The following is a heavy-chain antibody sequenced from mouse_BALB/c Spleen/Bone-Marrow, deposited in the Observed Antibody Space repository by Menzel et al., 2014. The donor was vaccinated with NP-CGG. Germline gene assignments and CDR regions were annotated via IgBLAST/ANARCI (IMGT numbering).Heavy chain of an antibody. Sequence: VQLKESGPELEKPGASVEISCKASGYSFTGYNMNWVKQNNGKSLEWIGNIDPSYGGISYNQKFKGKATLTVDKSSNTAYMQLKSLTSEDSAVYYCAISIEYRPLDYWGQGTLVTVSA. CDR2: IDPSYGGI. D-gene: IGHD2-14*01. V-gene: IGHV1-39*01. CDR3: AISIEYRPLDY. J-gene: IGHJ3*01. CDR1: GYSFTGYN.